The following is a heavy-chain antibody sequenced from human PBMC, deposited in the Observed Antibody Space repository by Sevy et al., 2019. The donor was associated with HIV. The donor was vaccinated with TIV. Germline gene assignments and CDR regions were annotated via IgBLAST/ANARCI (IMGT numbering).Heavy chain of an antibody. CDR2: IRSKAYGGTT. CDR3: TRDYQLRVNYYYYGMDV. CDR1: GFTFGDYA. D-gene: IGHD2-2*01. Sequence: GGSLRLSCTASGFTFGDYAMSWVRQAPGKGLEWVGFIRSKAYGGTTEYAASVKGRFTISRDDSKSIANLQMNSLKTEDTAVYYCTRDYQLRVNYYYYGMDVWGQGTTVTVSS. J-gene: IGHJ6*02. V-gene: IGHV3-49*04.